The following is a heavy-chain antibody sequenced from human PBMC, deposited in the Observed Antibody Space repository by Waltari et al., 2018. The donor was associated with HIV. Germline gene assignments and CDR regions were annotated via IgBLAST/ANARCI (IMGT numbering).Heavy chain of an antibody. CDR2: IKSKTEGGTT. V-gene: IGHV3-15*01. CDR1: GFTFSNAW. J-gene: IGHJ4*02. CDR3: TTDDPFVDTAMVPDFDY. Sequence: EVQLVESGGGLVKPGGSLRLSCAASGFTFSNAWMSWVRPAPGKGREWVGRIKSKTEGGTTDYAAPVKGRFTISRDDSKNTLYLQMNSLKTEDTAVYYCTTDDPFVDTAMVPDFDYWGQGTLVTVSS. D-gene: IGHD5-18*01.